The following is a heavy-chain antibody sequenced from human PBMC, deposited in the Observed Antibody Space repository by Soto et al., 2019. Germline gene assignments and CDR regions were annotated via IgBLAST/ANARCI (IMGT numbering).Heavy chain of an antibody. CDR2: LWYDGSNK. Sequence: GGSLRLSCAASGFTFSSYGMHWVRQAPGKGLEWVAVLWYDGSNKYYADSVKGRFTISRDNSKNTLYLQMNSLRAEDTAVYYCARDSPSYSSSSLGRGYYYYYMDVWGKGTTVTVSS. J-gene: IGHJ6*03. V-gene: IGHV3-33*01. CDR1: GFTFSSYG. D-gene: IGHD6-6*01. CDR3: ARDSPSYSSSSLGRGYYYYYMDV.